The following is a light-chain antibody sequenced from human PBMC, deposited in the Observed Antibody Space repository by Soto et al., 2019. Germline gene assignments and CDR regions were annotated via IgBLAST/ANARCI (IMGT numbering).Light chain of an antibody. CDR3: QQGHNWPLT. CDR2: GAS. J-gene: IGKJ2*01. Sequence: EIVMTQSPATLSVSPGERATLSCRASQSNSSELAWYQQKPGQPPRLLIYGASTRATGVPARFTGSGSGSDFTLTISGLQSEDFAVYYCQQGHNWPLTFGQGTRLEI. CDR1: QSNSSE. V-gene: IGKV3-15*01.